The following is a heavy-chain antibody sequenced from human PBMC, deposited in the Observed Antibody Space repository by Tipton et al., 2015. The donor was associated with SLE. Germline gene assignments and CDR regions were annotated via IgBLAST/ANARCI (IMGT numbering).Heavy chain of an antibody. Sequence: SLRLSCAASGFTFSDYYMSWIRQAPGKGLEWVLYISSSSSYTNYADSVKGRFTISRDNAKNSLYLQMNSLRAEDTAVYYCAREKIAAAGPPFDYWGQGTLVTVSP. CDR1: GFTFSDYY. V-gene: IGHV3-11*06. CDR2: ISSSSSYT. CDR3: AREKIAAAGPPFDY. D-gene: IGHD6-13*01. J-gene: IGHJ4*02.